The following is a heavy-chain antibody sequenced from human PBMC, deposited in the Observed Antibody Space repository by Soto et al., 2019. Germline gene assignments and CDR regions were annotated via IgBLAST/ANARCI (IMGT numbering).Heavy chain of an antibody. D-gene: IGHD2-21*01. CDR3: ARDPRIPGNSLNWYFDL. J-gene: IGHJ2*01. V-gene: IGHV3-30-3*01. CDR2: ISYDGSNK. Sequence: QVQLVESGGGVVQPGRSLRLSCAASGFTFSSYAMHWVRQAPGKGLEWVAVISYDGSNKYYADSVKGRFTISRDNSKNTLYLQMNSLRAEDTAVYYCARDPRIPGNSLNWYFDLWGRGTLVTVSS. CDR1: GFTFSSYA.